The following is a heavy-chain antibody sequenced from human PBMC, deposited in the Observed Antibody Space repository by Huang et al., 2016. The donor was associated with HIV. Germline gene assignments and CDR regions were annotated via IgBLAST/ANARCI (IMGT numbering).Heavy chain of an antibody. CDR1: GGSISGSSYY. J-gene: IGHJ6*02. V-gene: IGHV4-39*01. CDR2: IYYSGGT. Sequence: QLQLQESGPGLVKPSETLSLTCSVSGGSISGSSYYWGWIRQPPGKGLEWIGNIYYSGGTYYNPSLKSRVTISVDTSKNQFTLKLNSVTAADTAVYYCVNFIQYYDFPKLMDVWGQGTTVTVSS. D-gene: IGHD3-3*01. CDR3: VNFIQYYDFPKLMDV.